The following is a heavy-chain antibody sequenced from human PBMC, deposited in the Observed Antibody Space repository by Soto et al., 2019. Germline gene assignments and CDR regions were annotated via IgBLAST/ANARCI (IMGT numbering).Heavy chain of an antibody. D-gene: IGHD3-16*01. J-gene: IGHJ4*02. Sequence: QVQLVESGGGVVQPGRSLRLSCAATRFTFSSYGMHWVRQAPGKGLEWVAVISYDGSRKYYADSVKGRFTISRDNTKSTLYLQMNSLRADDMAVYYCVKDRVESGLGEVDYWGQGTLVTVSS. CDR2: ISYDGSRK. CDR3: VKDRVESGLGEVDY. CDR1: RFTFSSYG. V-gene: IGHV3-30*18.